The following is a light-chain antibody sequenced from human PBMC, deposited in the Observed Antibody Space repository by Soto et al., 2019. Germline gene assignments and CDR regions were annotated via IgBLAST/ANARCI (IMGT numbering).Light chain of an antibody. CDR2: DAS. CDR1: QSISSY. J-gene: IGKJ1*01. Sequence: EGMLTQSPDTLSVPPGERATLSFSPSQSISSYLAWYQQKPGQAPRLLIYDASSRATGIPARFSGSGSGTDFTLTISSLEPEDFAVYYCQQLTDWPPQWTFGQGTKVDI. V-gene: IGKV3-11*01. CDR3: QQLTDWPPQWT.